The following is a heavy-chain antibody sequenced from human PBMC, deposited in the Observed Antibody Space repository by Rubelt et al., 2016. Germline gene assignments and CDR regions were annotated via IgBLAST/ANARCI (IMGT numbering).Heavy chain of an antibody. V-gene: IGHV4-34*01. CDR3: ASFSSGWYFDY. D-gene: IGHD6-19*01. CDR2: INHSGST. Sequence: QVQLQQWGAGLLKPSETLSLTCAVYGGSFSGYYWSWIRQPPGKGLEWIGEINHSGSTNYNPSLKSRVTISVDTSKNQCSLKLSSVTAADTAVYYCASFSSGWYFDYWGQGTLVTVSS. J-gene: IGHJ4*02. CDR1: GGSFSGYY.